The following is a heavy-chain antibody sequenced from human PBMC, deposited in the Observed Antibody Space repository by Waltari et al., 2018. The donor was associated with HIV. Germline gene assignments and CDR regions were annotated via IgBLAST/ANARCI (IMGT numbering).Heavy chain of an antibody. Sequence: EVQLVESGGGLVQPGGTLRLSCSVSGFSIPTYSIYWVRQRPGKGLEVNADISGTTNTKYYAESVKGRFTVSRDNAKNSAFLDMSALRDDDTAIYYCARDKLGDSAPVWGQGTTVAVSS. V-gene: IGHV3-48*02. J-gene: IGHJ6*02. CDR1: GFSIPTYS. CDR3: ARDKLGDSAPV. D-gene: IGHD1-26*01. CDR2: ISGTTNTK.